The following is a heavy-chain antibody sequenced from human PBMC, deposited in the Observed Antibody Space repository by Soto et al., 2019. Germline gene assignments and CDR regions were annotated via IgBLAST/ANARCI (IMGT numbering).Heavy chain of an antibody. D-gene: IGHD1-1*01. J-gene: IGHJ4*02. Sequence: GESLKISCQGSGYKFTNYWLSWVRQTPGKGLEWMGRIDPSDSYINYSPSFRGHVTISIDESISTAHLQWSSLKASDTATYYCAIVTAETAYHYFDFWGQGTLVTVSS. CDR3: AIVTAETAYHYFDF. CDR2: IDPSDSYI. V-gene: IGHV5-10-1*01. CDR1: GYKFTNYW.